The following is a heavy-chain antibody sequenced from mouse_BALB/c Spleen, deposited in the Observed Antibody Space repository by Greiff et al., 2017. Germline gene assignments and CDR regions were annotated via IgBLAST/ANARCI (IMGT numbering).Heavy chain of an antibody. Sequence: EVQLQQSGAELVKPGASVKLSCTASGFNIKDTYMHWVKQRPEQGLEWIGRIDPANGNTKYDPKFQGKATITADTSSNTAYLQLSSLTSEDTAVYYCARLLLRDYYAMDYWGQGTSVTVSS. CDR3: ARLLLRDYYAMDY. CDR2: IDPANGNT. CDR1: GFNIKDTY. D-gene: IGHD1-1*01. J-gene: IGHJ4*01. V-gene: IGHV14-3*02.